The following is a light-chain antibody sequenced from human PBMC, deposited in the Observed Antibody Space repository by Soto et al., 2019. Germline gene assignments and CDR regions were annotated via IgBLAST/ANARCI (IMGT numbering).Light chain of an antibody. V-gene: IGKV1D-13*01. Sequence: AIQLTQSPSSLSASVGDRVTITCRASQGISSALAWYQQKPGKAPKLLIYDASSLESGVPSRFSGSGSGTDFTLTISSLQPEDFAPYYCQQFNNYPSLTFGGGTKVEIK. J-gene: IGKJ4*01. CDR1: QGISSA. CDR2: DAS. CDR3: QQFNNYPSLT.